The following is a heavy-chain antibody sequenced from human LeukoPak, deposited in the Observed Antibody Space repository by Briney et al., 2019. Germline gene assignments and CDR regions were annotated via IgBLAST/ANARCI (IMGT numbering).Heavy chain of an antibody. V-gene: IGHV4-4*07. D-gene: IGHD3-22*01. CDR3: AREAKSYDGDGYYLDY. Sequence: SETLSLTCTVSGASINNYYWGWIRQSAGKGLEWIGRIYTNGNTNYSPSLGGRVAISVDTSKSQFPLRLSSVTAADTAVFYCAREAKSYDGDGYYLDYWGQGILVTVAS. CDR1: GASINNYY. J-gene: IGHJ4*02. CDR2: IYTNGNT.